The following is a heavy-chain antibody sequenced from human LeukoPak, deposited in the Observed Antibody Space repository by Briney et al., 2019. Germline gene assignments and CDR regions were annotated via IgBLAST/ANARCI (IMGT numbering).Heavy chain of an antibody. CDR1: GGSIGGGTYY. D-gene: IGHD3-22*01. CDR2: IYANGST. V-gene: IGHV4-61*02. Sequence: SETLSLTCTVSGGSIGGGTYYWSWIRQPAGKGLEWIGRIYANGSTNYNPSLESRVTMSVDTSKNQFSLKLSSVTAADTAVYYCARSSGSFDYWGQGTLVTVSS. CDR3: ARSSGSFDY. J-gene: IGHJ4*02.